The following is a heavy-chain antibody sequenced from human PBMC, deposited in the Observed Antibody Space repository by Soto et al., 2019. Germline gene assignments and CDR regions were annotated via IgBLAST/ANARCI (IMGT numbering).Heavy chain of an antibody. CDR3: ARIRYYDDSSGYYPSSFDD. J-gene: IGHJ4*02. D-gene: IGHD3-22*01. V-gene: IGHV5-51*01. CDR2: IYPGDSDT. Sequence: GESLKISCKGSGYNFTSYWIGWVRQMPGKGLEWMGIIYPGDSDTRYSPSFQGQVTISADKSISTAYLQWSSLKASDTAMYYCARIRYYDDSSGYYPSSFDDWGQGTLVTVSS. CDR1: GYNFTSYW.